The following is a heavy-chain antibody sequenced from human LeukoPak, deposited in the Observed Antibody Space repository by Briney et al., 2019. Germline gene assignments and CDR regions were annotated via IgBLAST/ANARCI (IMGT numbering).Heavy chain of an antibody. CDR3: ARDLSVDSGSYGMDV. D-gene: IGHD3/OR15-3a*01. Sequence: GRSLRLSCAASGFTFSSYAMHWVRQAPGKGLEWVAVISYDGSNKYYADSVKGRFTISRDNSKNTLYLQMNSLRAEDTAVYYCARDLSVDSGSYGMDVWGQGTTVTVSS. V-gene: IGHV3-30-3*01. J-gene: IGHJ6*02. CDR2: ISYDGSNK. CDR1: GFTFSSYA.